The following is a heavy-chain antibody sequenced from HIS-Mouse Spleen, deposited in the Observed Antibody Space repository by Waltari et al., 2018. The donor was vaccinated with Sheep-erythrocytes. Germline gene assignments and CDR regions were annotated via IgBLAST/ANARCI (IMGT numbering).Heavy chain of an antibody. CDR1: GFTFSSYS. Sequence: SLRLSCAASGFTFSSYSMNWVRQAPGKGLEWVSSISSSSSYIYYADSVKGRFTISRDNAKNSLYLQMNSLRAEDTAVYYCARDSTSDAFDIWGQGTMVTVSS. CDR2: ISSSSSYI. V-gene: IGHV3-21*01. D-gene: IGHD6-6*01. J-gene: IGHJ3*02. CDR3: ARDSTSDAFDI.